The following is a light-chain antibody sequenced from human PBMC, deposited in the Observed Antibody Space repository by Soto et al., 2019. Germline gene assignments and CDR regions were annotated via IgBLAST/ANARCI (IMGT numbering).Light chain of an antibody. Sequence: EIVFTQSPGTLSLSPGERATLSCSASQSVSSSYLAWYQQKPGQAPRLLIYDASSRATGIPDRFSGSRSGAEFTLTINSLQSEDFAVYYCQQYNNWPPITFGQGTRLEIK. CDR2: DAS. CDR3: QQYNNWPPIT. V-gene: IGKV3-20*01. CDR1: QSVSSSY. J-gene: IGKJ5*01.